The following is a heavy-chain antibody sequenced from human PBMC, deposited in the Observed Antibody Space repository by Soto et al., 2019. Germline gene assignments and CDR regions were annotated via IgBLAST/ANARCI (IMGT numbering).Heavy chain of an antibody. J-gene: IGHJ6*02. CDR2: ISAYNGNT. V-gene: IGHV1-18*01. Sequence: QVQLVQSGAEVKKPGASVKVSCKASGYTFTSYGISWVRQAPGQGLEWVGWISAYNGNTNYAQKLQGRVTMTTDTTTRPTYVALRSLRSDDTAVYYCARQDPYYYGMDVWGQGTTVTVSS. CDR1: GYTFTSYG. CDR3: ARQDPYYYGMDV.